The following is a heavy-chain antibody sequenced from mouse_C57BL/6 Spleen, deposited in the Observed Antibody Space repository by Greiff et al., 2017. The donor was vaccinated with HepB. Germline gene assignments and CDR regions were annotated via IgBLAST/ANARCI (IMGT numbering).Heavy chain of an antibody. Sequence: EVKLVESGPGLVKPSQSLSLTCSVTGYSITSGYYWNWIRQFPGNKLEWMGYISYDGSNNYNPSLKNRISITRDTSKNQFFLKLNSVTTEDTATYYCARFDGYYDYYAMDYWGQGTSVTVSS. CDR1: GYSITSGYY. V-gene: IGHV3-6*01. CDR3: ARFDGYYDYYAMDY. D-gene: IGHD2-3*01. J-gene: IGHJ4*01. CDR2: ISYDGSN.